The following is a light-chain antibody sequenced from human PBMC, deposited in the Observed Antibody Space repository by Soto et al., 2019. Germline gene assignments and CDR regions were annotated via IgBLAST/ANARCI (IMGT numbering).Light chain of an antibody. J-gene: IGLJ2*01. Sequence: NFMLTQPHSVSESPGKTVTISCTRTSGRVDDNYVQWYQQRPGSAPITVIYEDHKRPSEVPDRFSGSIDLPSNSASLTISGLQTDDEADYYCQSYDTRSAIFGGGTKLTV. V-gene: IGLV6-57*04. CDR3: QSYDTRSAI. CDR2: EDH. CDR1: SGRVDDNY.